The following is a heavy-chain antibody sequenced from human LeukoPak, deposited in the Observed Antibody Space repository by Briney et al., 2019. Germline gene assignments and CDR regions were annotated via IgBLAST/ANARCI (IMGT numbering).Heavy chain of an antibody. CDR3: ARDLTTVSWFDP. Sequence: ASVKVPCKASGYPFNSYAMHWVRQDPGQRLEWMGWINAGNGNTKYPQKFQGRVTITRDTSASTAYMELSSLRFEDTAVYYCARDLTTVSWFDPWGQGTLVTVSS. V-gene: IGHV1-3*01. CDR1: GYPFNSYA. D-gene: IGHD4-11*01. J-gene: IGHJ5*02. CDR2: INAGNGNT.